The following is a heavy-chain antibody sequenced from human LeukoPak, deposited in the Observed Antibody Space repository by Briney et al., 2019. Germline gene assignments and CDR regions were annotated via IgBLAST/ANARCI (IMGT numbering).Heavy chain of an antibody. CDR1: GGTFSSYA. J-gene: IGHJ4*02. Sequence: SVKVSCKASGGTFSSYAIIWVRQAPGQGLEWMGRIIPILGIANYAQKFQGRVTITADKSTSTAYMELSSLRSEDTAVYYCARDSVGYDFWGQGTLVTVSS. CDR2: IIPILGIA. V-gene: IGHV1-69*04. D-gene: IGHD3-3*01. CDR3: ARDSVGYDF.